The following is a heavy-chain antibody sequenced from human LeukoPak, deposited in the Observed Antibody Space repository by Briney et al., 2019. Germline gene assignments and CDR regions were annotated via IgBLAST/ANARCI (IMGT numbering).Heavy chain of an antibody. CDR1: GFTVSNNY. Sequence: GGSLRLSCAASGFTVSNNYMSWVRQAPGKGLEWVSVIYSGGSAYYADSVKGGFTISRDNSKNTLYLQMNSLRAEDTAVYYCAREEQLAAFDYWGQGTLVTVSS. D-gene: IGHD6-6*01. V-gene: IGHV3-66*01. CDR3: AREEQLAAFDY. J-gene: IGHJ4*02. CDR2: IYSGGSA.